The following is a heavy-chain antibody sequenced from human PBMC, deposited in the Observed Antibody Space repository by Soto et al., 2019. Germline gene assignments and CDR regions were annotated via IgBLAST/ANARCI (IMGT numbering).Heavy chain of an antibody. J-gene: IGHJ4*02. D-gene: IGHD3-22*01. CDR3: ARVSTGYHDSSGYYAFDY. V-gene: IGHV4-30-4*01. CDR2: IYYSGST. CDR1: GGSISSGDYY. Sequence: PSETLSLTCTVSGGSISSGDYYWSWIRQPPGKGLEWIGYIYYSGSTYYNPSLKSRVTISVDTSKNQFSLKLSSVTAADTAVYYCARVSTGYHDSSGYYAFDYWGQGTLVTVSS.